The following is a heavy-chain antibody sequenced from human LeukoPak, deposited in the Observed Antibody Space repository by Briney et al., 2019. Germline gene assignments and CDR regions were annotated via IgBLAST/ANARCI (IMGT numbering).Heavy chain of an antibody. Sequence: QSGGSLRLSCAASGFTFSSYGMHWVRQAPGKGLEWVAFIRYDGSNKYYADSVKGRFTISRDNSKNTLYLQMNSLRAEDMAVYYCANGYDFWSGYFGSFDYWGQGTLVTVSS. CDR2: IRYDGSNK. D-gene: IGHD3-3*01. J-gene: IGHJ4*02. CDR3: ANGYDFWSGYFGSFDY. CDR1: GFTFSSYG. V-gene: IGHV3-30*02.